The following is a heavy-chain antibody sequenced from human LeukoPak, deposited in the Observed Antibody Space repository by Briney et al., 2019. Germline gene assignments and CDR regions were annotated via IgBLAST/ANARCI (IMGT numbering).Heavy chain of an antibody. J-gene: IGHJ4*02. CDR1: GFTFDDYA. CDR3: AKVGLGYCCGDCYRPYYFDY. D-gene: IGHD2-21*02. V-gene: IGHV3-43*02. Sequence: GASLRLSCAASGFTFDDYAMHWVRQAPGKGLELVSLISGDGGSTYYADSVKGRFTISRDNSKNSLYLQMNSLRTEDTALYYCAKVGLGYCCGDCYRPYYFDYWGQGTLVTVSS. CDR2: ISGDGGST.